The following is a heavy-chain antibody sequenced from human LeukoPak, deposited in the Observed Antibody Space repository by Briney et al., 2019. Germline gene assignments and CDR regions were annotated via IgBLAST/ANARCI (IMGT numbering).Heavy chain of an antibody. CDR3: AREWHDAFDI. D-gene: IGHD5-24*01. Sequence: GGSLRLSCAASGFTFNSHWMHWVRQAPGKGLVRVSRINGDGSSTTYADSVRGRFTISRDDAKNTLYLEMNSLRAEDTAVYYCAREWHDAFDIWGQGTMVTVSS. J-gene: IGHJ3*02. V-gene: IGHV3-74*01. CDR2: INGDGSST. CDR1: GFTFNSHW.